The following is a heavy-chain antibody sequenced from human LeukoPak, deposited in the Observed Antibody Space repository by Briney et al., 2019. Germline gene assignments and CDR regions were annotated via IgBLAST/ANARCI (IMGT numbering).Heavy chain of an antibody. CDR3: ARGHRIAVAGPSPY. CDR1: GYTFTNYD. Sequence: ASVKVSCKASGYTFTNYDINWVRQATGQGLEWMGWMNPNSGNTGYAQKFQGRVTMTRNTSISTAYMELSSLRSEDTAVYYCARGHRIAVAGPSPYWGQGTLVTVSS. J-gene: IGHJ4*02. D-gene: IGHD6-19*01. V-gene: IGHV1-8*02. CDR2: MNPNSGNT.